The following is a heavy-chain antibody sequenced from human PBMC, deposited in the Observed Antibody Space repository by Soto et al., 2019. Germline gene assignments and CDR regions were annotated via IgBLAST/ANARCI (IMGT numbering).Heavy chain of an antibody. CDR3: ARDLVYCGGDCYPYYYGMDV. CDR1: GGTFSSYA. CDR2: IIPIFGTA. D-gene: IGHD2-21*02. J-gene: IGHJ6*02. V-gene: IGHV1-69*13. Sequence: SVKVSCKASGGTFSSYAISWVRQAPGQGLEWMGGIIPIFGTANYAQKFQGRVTITADESTSTAYMELSSLRSEDTAVYYCARDLVYCGGDCYPYYYGMDVWGQGTTVTVSS.